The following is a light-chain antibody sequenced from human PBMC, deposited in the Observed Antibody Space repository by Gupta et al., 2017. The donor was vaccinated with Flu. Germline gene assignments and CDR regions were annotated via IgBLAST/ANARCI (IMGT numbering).Light chain of an antibody. J-gene: IGKJ2*01. CDR1: QSISTW. Sequence: DIQMTQSPSSVSASVGDRITITCRASQSISTWLAWYQQKPGRAPKLLISAASSLQSGVPSRFSGSGSGTDFTLTISSRQPEDFATYYCQQAYSLPPAFGQGTKLEIK. CDR2: AAS. V-gene: IGKV1-12*01. CDR3: QQAYSLPPA.